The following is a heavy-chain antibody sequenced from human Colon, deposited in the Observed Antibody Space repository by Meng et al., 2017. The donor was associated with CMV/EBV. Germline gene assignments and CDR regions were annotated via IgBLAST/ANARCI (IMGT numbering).Heavy chain of an antibody. CDR2: IYYSGGT. D-gene: IGHD3-10*01. V-gene: IGHV4-61*08. J-gene: IGHJ4*02. CDR1: GGSVSSGGYY. Sequence: SETLSLTCTVSGGSVSSGGYYWSWIRQPPGKGLEWIGYIYYSGGTYYNPSLKSRVTISVDTSKNQFSLKLNSVTAADTAVYYCASPYYGSGSYIDFWGQGTLVTVSS. CDR3: ASPYYGSGSYIDF.